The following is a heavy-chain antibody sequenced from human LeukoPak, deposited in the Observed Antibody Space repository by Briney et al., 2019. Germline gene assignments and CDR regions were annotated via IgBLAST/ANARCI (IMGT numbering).Heavy chain of an antibody. J-gene: IGHJ4*02. CDR2: IYTSGST. V-gene: IGHV4-61*02. CDR1: GGSISSGSYY. Sequence: SETLSLTCTVSGGSISSGSYYWSWIRQPAGKGLEWIGRIYTSGSTNYNPSLKSRVTISVDTSKNQFSLKLSSVTAADTAVYYCAREAVVTGVEDYWGQGTLVTVSS. D-gene: IGHD4-23*01. CDR3: AREAVVTGVEDY.